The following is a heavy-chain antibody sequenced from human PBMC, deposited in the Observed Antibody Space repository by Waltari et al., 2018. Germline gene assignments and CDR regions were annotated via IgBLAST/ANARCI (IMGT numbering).Heavy chain of an antibody. D-gene: IGHD3-10*01. CDR1: GYTFTSYD. Sequence: QVQLVQSGAEVKKPGASVKVSCKASGYTFTSYDINWVRQATGQGLEWMGWMNPNSGNTGYAQKCQGRVTITSNTSISTAYMELSSLRSEDTAVYYCARELPLHEYGSGSYYDCWGQGTLVTVSS. J-gene: IGHJ4*02. CDR3: ARELPLHEYGSGSYYDC. CDR2: MNPNSGNT. V-gene: IGHV1-8*03.